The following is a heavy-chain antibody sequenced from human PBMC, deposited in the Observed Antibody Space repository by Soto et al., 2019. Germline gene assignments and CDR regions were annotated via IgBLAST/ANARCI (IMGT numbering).Heavy chain of an antibody. J-gene: IGHJ4*02. CDR3: AKDINSSGWYSLDY. V-gene: IGHV3-43*01. Sequence: GWSLRLSCAASGFRFDDYTMHWVRPGPGKGLEWVSLITWDGGSTYYADSVKGRFTISRDNSKNSLYLQMNSLRTEDTALYYCAKDINSSGWYSLDYGGQGTLVTVSS. D-gene: IGHD6-19*01. CDR2: ITWDGGST. CDR1: GFRFDDYT.